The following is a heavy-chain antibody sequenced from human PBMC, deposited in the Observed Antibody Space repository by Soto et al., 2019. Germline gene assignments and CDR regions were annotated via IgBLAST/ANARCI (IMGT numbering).Heavy chain of an antibody. Sequence: QVQLVQSGAEVKKPGASVKVSCKASGYSFTSYGISWVRQAPGQGLEWMGWISTYNGDTNYAQKPQGRLTMTTDTTTSTAYMELRSLRSDDTAVYFCARDLNSASYYNYWGQGTLVTVSS. J-gene: IGHJ4*02. CDR1: GYSFTSYG. D-gene: IGHD1-26*01. CDR2: ISTYNGDT. CDR3: ARDLNSASYYNY. V-gene: IGHV1-18*01.